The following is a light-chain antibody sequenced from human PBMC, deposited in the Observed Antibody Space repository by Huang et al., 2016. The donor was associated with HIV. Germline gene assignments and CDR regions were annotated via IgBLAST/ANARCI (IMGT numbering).Light chain of an antibody. J-gene: IGKJ4*01. V-gene: IGKV3-20*01. Sequence: DIVLTQSPGTLSLSPRERAALSCRASQNITNNFLAWYQQRSGQTPRLLIYGASNRAMGIPDRFSGSGSGTDLTLIISRLEPQDSAVYYCQQYLSSPLTFGGGTNVEIK. CDR2: GAS. CDR3: QQYLSSPLT. CDR1: QNITNNF.